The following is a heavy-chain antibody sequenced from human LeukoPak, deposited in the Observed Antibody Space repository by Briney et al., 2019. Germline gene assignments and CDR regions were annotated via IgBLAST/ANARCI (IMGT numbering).Heavy chain of an antibody. CDR2: ISGSGGST. D-gene: IGHD5-24*01. CDR3: ARDDGWIQFNL. J-gene: IGHJ4*02. Sequence: GGSLRLSCAASGFTFSSYAMSWVRQAPGKGLEWVSAISGSGGSTYYADSVKGRFTISRDNSKSTVYLQVNSLRAEDTALYYCARDDGWIQFNLWGQGTLVTVSS. V-gene: IGHV3-23*01. CDR1: GFTFSSYA.